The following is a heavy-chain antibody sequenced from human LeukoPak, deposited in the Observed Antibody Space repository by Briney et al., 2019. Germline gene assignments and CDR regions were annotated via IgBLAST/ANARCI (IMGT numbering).Heavy chain of an antibody. J-gene: IGHJ5*02. CDR1: GFTFSNYW. CDR3: ARGPQRSLSIIAAAGTNWFDP. D-gene: IGHD6-13*01. CDR2: ISSSSSYI. Sequence: GGSLRLSCAASGFTFSNYWMTWVRQAPGKALEWVSSISSSSSYIYYADSVKGRFTISRDNAKNSLYLQMNSLRAEDTAVYYCARGPQRSLSIIAAAGTNWFDPWGQGTLVTVSS. V-gene: IGHV3-21*01.